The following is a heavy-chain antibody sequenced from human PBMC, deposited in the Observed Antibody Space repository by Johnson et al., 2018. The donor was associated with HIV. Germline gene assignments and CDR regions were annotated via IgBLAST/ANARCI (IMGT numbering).Heavy chain of an antibody. J-gene: IGHJ3*02. Sequence: QVQLVESGGGVVQPGRSLRLSCAASGFTFSSYAMHWVRQAPGKGLEWVAVITYDGRKKYYADSVKGRFTISRDNAKNTLHLQMNSLRAENTAVYYCAAQWELDAFDIWGQGTMVTVSS. CDR3: AAQWELDAFDI. CDR1: GFTFSSYA. D-gene: IGHD1-26*01. V-gene: IGHV3-30-3*01. CDR2: ITYDGRKK.